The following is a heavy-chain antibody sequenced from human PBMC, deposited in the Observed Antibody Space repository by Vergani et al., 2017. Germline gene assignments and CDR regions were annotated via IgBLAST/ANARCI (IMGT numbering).Heavy chain of an antibody. J-gene: IGHJ3*01. V-gene: IGHV3-23*01. Sequence: EVQLLESGGGLVQPGGSLRLSCAASGFTFSSYAMSWVRQAPGKGLEWVSTMSGSGGSTYYADSVKGRFTISRDNSKNTLYLQMNSLRAEDTAVYYCVRDVRVSRTWGQGTLVAVSS. CDR1: GFTFSSYA. CDR3: VRDVRVSRT. CDR2: MSGSGGST.